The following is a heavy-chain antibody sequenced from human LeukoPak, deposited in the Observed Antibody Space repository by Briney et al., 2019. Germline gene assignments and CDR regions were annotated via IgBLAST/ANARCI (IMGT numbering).Heavy chain of an antibody. CDR3: AREYPDNGDGWGY. Sequence: GGSPRLSCAASGFTFSSYEMNWVRQAPGKGLEWVSYISGSGSTIFYADSVKGRFTISRDNAKNSLYLQVNSLRVEDTAVYYCAREYPDNGDGWGYWGQGTLVTVSS. D-gene: IGHD1-1*01. J-gene: IGHJ4*02. CDR2: ISGSGSTI. V-gene: IGHV3-48*03. CDR1: GFTFSSYE.